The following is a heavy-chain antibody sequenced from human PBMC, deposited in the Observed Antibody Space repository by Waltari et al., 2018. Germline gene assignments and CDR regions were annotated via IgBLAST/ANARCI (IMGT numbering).Heavy chain of an antibody. V-gene: IGHV4-59*01. CDR2: MFYSGSA. CDR3: ATVKKHYDNGAYSYAFDS. Sequence: QVQLQESGPGLVKPSETLSLTCIVSGDSITSYSWSWIRQPPGKGLEYIGYMFYSGSANYNPSLKGRVMISVDRSMNRFSLKLTSVTAADTAVYYCATVKKHYDNGAYSYAFDSWGQGALVSVSS. D-gene: IGHD3-22*01. J-gene: IGHJ4*02. CDR1: GDSITSYS.